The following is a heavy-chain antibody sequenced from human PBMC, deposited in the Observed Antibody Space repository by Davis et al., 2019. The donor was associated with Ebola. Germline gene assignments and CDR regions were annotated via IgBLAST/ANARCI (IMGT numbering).Heavy chain of an antibody. J-gene: IGHJ4*02. CDR2: INSDGSST. CDR3: ARAPSFPVS. CDR1: GFTFSSYW. Sequence: GESLKISCAASGFTFSSYWMQWVRQAPGKGLVWVSRINSDGSSTSYANSVKGRFTISRDNAKNTLYLQMNSLSAEDTAFYYCARAPSFPVSWGQGTLVTVSS. D-gene: IGHD3-16*01. V-gene: IGHV3-74*01.